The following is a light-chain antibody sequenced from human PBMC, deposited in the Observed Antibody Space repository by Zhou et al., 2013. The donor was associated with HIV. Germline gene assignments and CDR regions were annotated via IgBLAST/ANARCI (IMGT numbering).Light chain of an antibody. CDR2: GST. CDR1: QSLSSAY. J-gene: IGKJ3*01. CDR3: QQYSSSPFT. Sequence: EIVLTQSPDTLSLSPGEGASVSCRASQSLSSAYLAWHQQKPGQAPRLLIYGSTTRGTGIPDRFSGSWSGTEFILTISRLEPEDFAVYFCQQYSSSPFTFGPGTKVDVK. V-gene: IGKV3-20*01.